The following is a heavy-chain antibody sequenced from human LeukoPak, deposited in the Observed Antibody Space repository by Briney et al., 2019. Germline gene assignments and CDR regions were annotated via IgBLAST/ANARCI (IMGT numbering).Heavy chain of an antibody. V-gene: IGHV4-34*01. J-gene: IGHJ4*02. CDR3: ARPLTSGSGSYYSYFDY. Sequence: SETLSLTCTVSGDSLTGYYWGWIRQPPGKGLEWIGEINHSGSTNYNPSLKSRVTISVDTSKNQFSLKLSSVTAADTAVYYCARPLTSGSGSYYSYFDYWGQGTLVTVSS. CDR1: GDSLTGYY. D-gene: IGHD1-26*01. CDR2: INHSGST.